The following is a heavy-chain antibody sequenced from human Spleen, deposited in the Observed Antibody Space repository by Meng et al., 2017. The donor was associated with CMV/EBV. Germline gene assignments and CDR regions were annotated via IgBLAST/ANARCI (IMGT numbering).Heavy chain of an antibody. D-gene: IGHD1-26*01. CDR2: IYSGGST. CDR3: ARDLSGSYYRV. V-gene: IGHV3-53*01. Sequence: LSCAASGFSVSSTYMGWVRQAPGKGLEWVSVIYSGGSTYYADSVKGRFTISRDNSKNTLYLQMNSLRAEDTAVYYCARDLSGSYYRVWGQGTMVTVSS. CDR1: GFSVSSTY. J-gene: IGHJ3*01.